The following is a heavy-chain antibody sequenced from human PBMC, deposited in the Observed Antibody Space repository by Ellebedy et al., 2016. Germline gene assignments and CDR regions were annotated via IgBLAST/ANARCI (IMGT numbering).Heavy chain of an antibody. V-gene: IGHV4-4*07. Sequence: SETLSLXXTVSGGSISSYYWSWIRQPAGKGLEWIGRIYTSGSTNYNPSLKSRVTMSVDTSKNQFSLKLSSVTAADTAVYYCARAGSGWSGARNWFNPWGQGTLVTVSS. CDR2: IYTSGST. CDR1: GGSISSYY. J-gene: IGHJ5*02. D-gene: IGHD6-19*01. CDR3: ARAGSGWSGARNWFNP.